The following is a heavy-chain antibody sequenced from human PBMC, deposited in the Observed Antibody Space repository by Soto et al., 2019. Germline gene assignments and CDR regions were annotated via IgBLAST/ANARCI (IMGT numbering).Heavy chain of an antibody. J-gene: IGHJ6*02. V-gene: IGHV3-48*03. D-gene: IGHD5-12*01. CDR2: ISSSGSTI. CDR1: GFTFSSYE. CDR3: ARDLDGYDYYYYGMDV. Sequence: RLSCAASGFTFSSYEMNWVRQAPGKGLEWVSYISSSGSTIYYADSVKGRFIISRDNAKNSLYLQMNSLRAEDTAVYYCARDLDGYDYYYYGMDVWGQGTTVTVSS.